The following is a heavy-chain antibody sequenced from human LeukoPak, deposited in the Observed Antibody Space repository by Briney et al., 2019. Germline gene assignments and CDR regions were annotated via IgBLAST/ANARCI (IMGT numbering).Heavy chain of an antibody. CDR3: ARDFPRGYSLSSPDYFDY. CDR2: IKQDGSEK. D-gene: IGHD3-22*01. CDR1: GFSFSDYS. V-gene: IGHV3-7*01. J-gene: IGHJ4*02. Sequence: GGSLRLSCAASGFSFSDYSMIWVRQAPGKGLEWVANIKQDGSEKYYVDSVKGRFTISRDNAKNSLYLQMNSLRAEDTAVYYCARDFPRGYSLSSPDYFDYWGQGTLVTVSS.